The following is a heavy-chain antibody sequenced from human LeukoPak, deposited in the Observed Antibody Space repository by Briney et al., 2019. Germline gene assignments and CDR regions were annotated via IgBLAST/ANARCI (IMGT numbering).Heavy chain of an antibody. J-gene: IGHJ4*02. CDR3: AKSQDDFWSGYPLFLDY. D-gene: IGHD3-3*01. V-gene: IGHV3-23*01. Sequence: PGGSLRLSCAASGFTFSSYAMSWVRQAPGKGLEWVSAISGSGGSTYYADSVKGRFTISRDNSKNTLCLQMNSLRAEDTAVYYCAKSQDDFWSGYPLFLDYWGQGTLVTVSS. CDR1: GFTFSSYA. CDR2: ISGSGGST.